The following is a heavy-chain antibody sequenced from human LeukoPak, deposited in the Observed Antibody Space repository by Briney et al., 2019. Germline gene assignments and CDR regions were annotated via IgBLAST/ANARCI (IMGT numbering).Heavy chain of an antibody. V-gene: IGHV4-34*01. D-gene: IGHD2-21*02. J-gene: IGHJ6*02. CDR1: GGSFSGYY. Sequence: SETLSLTCAVYGGSFSGYYWSWIRQPPGKGLEWIGEINHSGSTNYNPSLKSRVTISVDTSKNQFSLKLSSVTAAVTAVYYCARAEIVVVTPTAENYYYGMDVWGQGTTVTVSS. CDR3: ARAEIVVVTPTAENYYYGMDV. CDR2: INHSGST.